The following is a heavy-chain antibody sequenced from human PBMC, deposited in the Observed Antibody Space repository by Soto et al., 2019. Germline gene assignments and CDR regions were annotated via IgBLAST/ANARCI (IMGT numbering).Heavy chain of an antibody. V-gene: IGHV4-59*01. CDR1: GGSINSYY. Sequence: PSETLSLTCTVSGGSINSYYWSWIRQPPGKGLEWLGYIYYSGGTNYNPSLKSRVTIPVDTSKNQFSLKLRSVTAADTAVYYCARHYDSSGYYSSSFDYWGQGTLVTVSS. J-gene: IGHJ4*02. D-gene: IGHD3-22*01. CDR3: ARHYDSSGYYSSSFDY. CDR2: IYYSGGT.